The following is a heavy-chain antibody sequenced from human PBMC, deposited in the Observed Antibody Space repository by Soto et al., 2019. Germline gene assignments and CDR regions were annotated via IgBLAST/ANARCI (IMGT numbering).Heavy chain of an antibody. CDR3: ARHHVRGRTIAGAAEF. CDR2: INHSGNT. V-gene: IGHV4-34*01. Sequence: PSETLSLTCAVYGGCFSGYYWSWIRQPPGKGLEWIGEINHSGNTNYNPSLKSRVTISVDTSKNQLFLNLSSVTAADTAMYYCARHHVRGRTIAGAAEFWGQGTLVTVSS. CDR1: GGCFSGYY. D-gene: IGHD6-13*01. J-gene: IGHJ4*02.